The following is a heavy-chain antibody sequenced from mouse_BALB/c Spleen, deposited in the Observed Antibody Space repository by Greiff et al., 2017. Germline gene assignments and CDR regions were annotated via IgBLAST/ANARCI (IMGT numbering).Heavy chain of an antibody. CDR1: GYTFTSYV. Sequence: VQLKQSGPELVKPGASVKMSCKASGYTFTSYVMHWVKQKPGQGLEWIGYINPYNDGTKYNEKFKGKATLTSDKSSSTAYMELSSLTSEDSAVYYCARTGLRGGYYAMDYWGQGTAVTVSS. J-gene: IGHJ4*01. V-gene: IGHV1-14*01. CDR2: INPYNDGT. CDR3: ARTGLRGGYYAMDY. D-gene: IGHD2-4*01.